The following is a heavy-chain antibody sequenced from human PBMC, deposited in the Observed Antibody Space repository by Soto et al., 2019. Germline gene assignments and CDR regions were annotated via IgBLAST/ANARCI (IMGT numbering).Heavy chain of an antibody. D-gene: IGHD3-3*01. CDR2: IKRDGSGK. CDR3: ARDGQILNYDFWSGYNYGMDV. V-gene: IGHV3-7*01. J-gene: IGHJ6*02. CDR1: GFTFSSYW. Sequence: PGGSLRLSCAASGFTFSSYWMSWVRQAPGKGLEWVANIKRDGSGKNYADSVKGRFTISRDNAKNTLYLQMNSLRAEDTAVYYCARDGQILNYDFWSGYNYGMDVWGQGTTVTVSS.